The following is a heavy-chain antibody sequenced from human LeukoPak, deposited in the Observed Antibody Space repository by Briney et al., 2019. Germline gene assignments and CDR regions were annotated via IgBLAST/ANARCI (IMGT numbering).Heavy chain of an antibody. CDR2: ISSSGGDT. D-gene: IGHD6-13*01. CDR3: AKGGYSNTWYAENFQH. Sequence: PGGSLRLSCAASGFTFSSYAMSWVRQAPGKGLEWVLAISSSGGDTYYADSVKGRFTISRDNSKNTLYLQINSLRAEDTALYYCAKGGYSNTWYAENFQHWGQGTLVTVSS. V-gene: IGHV3-23*01. J-gene: IGHJ1*01. CDR1: GFTFSSYA.